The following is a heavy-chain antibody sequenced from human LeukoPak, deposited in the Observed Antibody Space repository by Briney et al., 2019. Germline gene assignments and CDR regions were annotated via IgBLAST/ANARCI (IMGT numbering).Heavy chain of an antibody. CDR1: GFTFSSYS. CDR3: ARDRHSSGCLDY. V-gene: IGHV3-21*01. J-gene: IGHJ4*02. Sequence: GGSLRLSCAASGFTFSSYSMNWVRQAPGKGLEWVSSISSGTAHMYYADSVKGRFTISRDNAKNSLYLQMNSLRAEDTAVYYCARDRHSSGCLDYWGQGTLVTVSS. D-gene: IGHD3-22*01. CDR2: ISSGTAHM.